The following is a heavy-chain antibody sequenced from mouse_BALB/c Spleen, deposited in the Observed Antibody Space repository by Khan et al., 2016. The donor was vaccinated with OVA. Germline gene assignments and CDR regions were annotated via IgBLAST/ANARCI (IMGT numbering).Heavy chain of an antibody. V-gene: IGHV3-2*02. CDR3: AGWFNY. CDR2: ISYSGST. Sequence: EVQLQESGPGLVKPSQSLSLTCTVTGYSITSDYAWNWIRQFPGNKLEWMGYISYSGSTTYNPSLKSRISITRDTSTNQFFLQLNSVTTEDTATYYCAGWFNYWGQGTLVTVSA. CDR1: GYSITSDYA. J-gene: IGHJ3*01.